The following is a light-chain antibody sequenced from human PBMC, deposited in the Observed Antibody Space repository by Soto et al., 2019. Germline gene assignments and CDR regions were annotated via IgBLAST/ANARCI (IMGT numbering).Light chain of an antibody. CDR3: SSYTSSSTLYV. V-gene: IGLV2-14*01. Sequence: QSARTQPASVSGSPGQSITISCTGTSSDVGDYNYISWYQQHPGKAPKLMIYEVSNRPSGVSNRFSGSKSGNTASLTISGLQADDEADYYCSSYTSSSTLYVFGTGTKVTVL. J-gene: IGLJ1*01. CDR2: EVS. CDR1: SSDVGDYNY.